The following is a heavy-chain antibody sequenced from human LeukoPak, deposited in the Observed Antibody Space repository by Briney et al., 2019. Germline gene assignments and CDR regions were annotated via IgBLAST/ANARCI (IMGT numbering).Heavy chain of an antibody. V-gene: IGHV3-30*02. CDR1: GFTFSSYG. Sequence: GGSLRLSCAASGFTFSSYGMHRVRQAPGKGLEWVAFIRYDGSNKYYADSVKGRFTISRDNSKNTLYLQMNSLRAEDTAVYYCAKDSITGVSHPGWFDPWGQGTLVTVSS. CDR3: AKDSITGVSHPGWFDP. D-gene: IGHD6-13*01. CDR2: IRYDGSNK. J-gene: IGHJ5*02.